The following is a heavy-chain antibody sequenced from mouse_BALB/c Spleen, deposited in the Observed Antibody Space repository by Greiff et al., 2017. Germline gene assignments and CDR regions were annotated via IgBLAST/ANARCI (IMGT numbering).Heavy chain of an antibody. V-gene: IGHV14-1*02. CDR1: GFNIKDYY. Sequence: VQLKQSGAELVRPGALVKLSCKASGFNIKDYYMHWVKQRPEQGLEWIGWIDPENGNTIYDPKFQGKASITADTSSNTAYLQLSSLTSEDTAVYYCARGRYDYDYHWGQGTTLTVSS. J-gene: IGHJ2*01. CDR3: ARGRYDYDYH. D-gene: IGHD2-4*01. CDR2: IDPENGNT.